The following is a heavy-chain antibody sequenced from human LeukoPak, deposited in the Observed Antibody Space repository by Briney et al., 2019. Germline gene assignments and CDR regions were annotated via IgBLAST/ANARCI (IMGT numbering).Heavy chain of an antibody. CDR1: GGSISSSSYY. Sequence: SETLSLTCTVSGGSISSSSYYWGWIRQPPGKGLEWIGSIYYSGSTYYNPSLKSRVIISVDTSKNQFSLKLSSVTAADTAVYYCARRPTDYYYGMDVWGQGTTVTVSS. CDR2: IYYSGST. J-gene: IGHJ6*02. CDR3: ARRPTDYYYGMDV. V-gene: IGHV4-39*01.